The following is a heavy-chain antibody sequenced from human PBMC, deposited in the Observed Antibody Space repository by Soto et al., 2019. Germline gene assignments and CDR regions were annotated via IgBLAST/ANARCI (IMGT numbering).Heavy chain of an antibody. CDR3: ARGGASSKWFDP. J-gene: IGHJ5*02. Sequence: SETLSLTCTVSGGSITSGGSFWSWIRQHPGKGPEWIAFIGYSGATSYNPSLASRVTISADTYKSQFSLNLRSVTAADTAVYYCARGGASSKWFDPWGQGTLVTVSS. CDR1: GGSITSGGSF. CDR2: IGYSGAT. V-gene: IGHV4-31*03. D-gene: IGHD2-15*01.